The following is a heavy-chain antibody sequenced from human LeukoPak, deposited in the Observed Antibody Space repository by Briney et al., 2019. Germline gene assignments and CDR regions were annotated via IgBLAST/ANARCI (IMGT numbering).Heavy chain of an antibody. CDR1: GFSLSRNTVG. CDR3: AHRGVVREKYFLH. CDR2: IYWNDNK. J-gene: IGHJ1*01. D-gene: IGHD3-10*01. V-gene: IGHV2-5*01. Sequence: EFGPTLVKPTQTLTLTCTFSGFSLSRNTVGVGWIRQPPGRALEWLASIYWNDNKRYRPSLRDRVTITKDTSKNQVVLTMTNMDPVDTATYYCAHRGVVREKYFLHWGQGTLVTVS.